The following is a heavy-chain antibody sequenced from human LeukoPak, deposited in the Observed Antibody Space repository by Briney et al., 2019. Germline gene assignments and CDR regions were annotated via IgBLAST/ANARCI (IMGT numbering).Heavy chain of an antibody. CDR3: ARDSVGSIVGAPGY. CDR1: GFTFSSYS. D-gene: IGHD1-26*01. Sequence: GGSLRLSCAASGFTFSSYSMNWVRQAPGKGLEWVSYISSSSSTIYYADSVEGRFTISRDNAKNSLYLQMNSLRAEDTAVYYCARDSVGSIVGAPGYWGQGTLVTVSS. J-gene: IGHJ4*02. CDR2: ISSSSSTI. V-gene: IGHV3-48*04.